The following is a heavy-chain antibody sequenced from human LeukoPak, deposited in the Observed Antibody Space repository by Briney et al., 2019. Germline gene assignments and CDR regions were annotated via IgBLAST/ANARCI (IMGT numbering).Heavy chain of an antibody. J-gene: IGHJ4*02. D-gene: IGHD6-19*01. CDR1: GGSVSSGGYY. V-gene: IGHV4-61*08. CDR2: IYYSGST. Sequence: PSETLSLTCTVSGGSVSSGGYYWSWIRQPPGKGLEWIGYIYYSGSTNYNPSLKSRVTISVDTSKNQFSLKLSSVTAADTAVYYCARGSSGWNPLFDYWGQGTLVTVSS. CDR3: ARGSSGWNPLFDY.